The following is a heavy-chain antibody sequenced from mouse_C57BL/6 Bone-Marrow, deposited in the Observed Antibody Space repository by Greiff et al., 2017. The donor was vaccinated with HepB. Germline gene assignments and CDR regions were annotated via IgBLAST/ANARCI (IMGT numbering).Heavy chain of an antibody. CDR1: GYTFTEYT. V-gene: IGHV1-62-2*01. J-gene: IGHJ1*03. CDR2: FYPGSGSI. D-gene: IGHD1-1*01. CDR3: ARHEDGHYYGSSGWYFDV. Sequence: VKLVESGAELVKPGASVKLSCKASGYTFTEYTIHWVKQRSGQGLEWIGWFYPGSGSIKYNEKFKDKATLTADKSSSTVYMELSRLTSEDSAVYFCARHEDGHYYGSSGWYFDVWGTGTTVTVSS.